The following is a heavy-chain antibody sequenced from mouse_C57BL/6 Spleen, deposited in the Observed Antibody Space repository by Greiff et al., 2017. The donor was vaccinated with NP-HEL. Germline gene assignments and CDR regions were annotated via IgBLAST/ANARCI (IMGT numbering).Heavy chain of an antibody. CDR3: ARVRSSYYAMDY. D-gene: IGHD1-1*01. Sequence: VQLQQSGAELVKPGASVKISCKASGYAFSSYWMNWVKQRPGKGLEWIGQIYPGDGDTNYNGKFKGKATLTADKSSSTAYMQLSSLTSEDSAVYFCARVRSSYYAMDYWGQGTSVTVSS. J-gene: IGHJ4*01. V-gene: IGHV1-80*01. CDR1: GYAFSSYW. CDR2: IYPGDGDT.